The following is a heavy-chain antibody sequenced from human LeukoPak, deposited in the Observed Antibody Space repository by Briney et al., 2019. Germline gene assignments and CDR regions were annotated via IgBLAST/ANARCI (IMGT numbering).Heavy chain of an antibody. CDR2: INAGNGNT. CDR1: GYTFTSYA. V-gene: IGHV1-3*01. CDR3: ARGPSYCGNNCYYYFET. D-gene: IGHD2-21*01. Sequence: ASVKVSCKASGYTFTSYAMHWVRQAPGQRLEWMGWINAGNGNTKYSQKFQGRVTITRDTSASTAYMELSSLRSEDTAVYYCARGPSYCGNNCYYYFETWGQGTLVTVSS. J-gene: IGHJ4*02.